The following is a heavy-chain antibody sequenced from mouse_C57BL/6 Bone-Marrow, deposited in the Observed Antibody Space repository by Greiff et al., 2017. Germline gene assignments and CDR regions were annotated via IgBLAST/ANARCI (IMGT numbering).Heavy chain of an antibody. V-gene: IGHV5-17*01. J-gene: IGHJ3*01. Sequence: VQLKESGGGLVKPGGSLKLSCAASGFTFSDYGMHWVRQAPEKGLEWVAYISSGSSTIYYADTVKGRFTISRDNAKNTLFLQTTSLRSEDTAMYYCARWFAYWGQGTLVTVSA. CDR3: ARWFAY. CDR1: GFTFSDYG. CDR2: ISSGSSTI.